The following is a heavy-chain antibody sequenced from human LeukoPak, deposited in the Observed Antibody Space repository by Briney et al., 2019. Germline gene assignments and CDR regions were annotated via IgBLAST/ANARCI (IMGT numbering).Heavy chain of an antibody. J-gene: IGHJ4*02. CDR2: IYHSGST. V-gene: IGHV4-38-2*02. CDR3: ASRITVAGNYFDY. CDR1: DDSISSGFY. D-gene: IGHD6-19*01. Sequence: SETLSLTCTVSDDSISSGFYWGWIRQPPGKGLEWIGSIYHSGSTYYNPSLKSRVTISVDTSKNQFSLRLSSVTAADTAVYYCASRITVAGNYFDYWGQGTLVTVSS.